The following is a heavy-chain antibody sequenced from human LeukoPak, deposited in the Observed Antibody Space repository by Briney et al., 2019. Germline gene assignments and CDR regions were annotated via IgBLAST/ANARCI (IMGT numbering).Heavy chain of an antibody. Sequence: PGGSLRLSCAASGFTFSSYEMNWVRQAPGKGLEWVSYITGSGDVTYCADSVKGRFSISRDNAKNSLYLQMNSLRAEDTAIYYCVRWPSGSYPYYYYYGMDVWGTGTTVTVSS. D-gene: IGHD3-10*01. J-gene: IGHJ6*04. CDR2: ITGSGDVT. V-gene: IGHV3-48*03. CDR1: GFTFSSYE. CDR3: VRWPSGSYPYYYYYGMDV.